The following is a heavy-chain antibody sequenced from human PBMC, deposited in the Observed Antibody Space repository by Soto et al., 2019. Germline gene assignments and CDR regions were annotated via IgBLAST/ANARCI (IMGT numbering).Heavy chain of an antibody. D-gene: IGHD3-10*01. CDR1: GGSISSGGYS. CDR3: ASYGSGSYSAFDI. J-gene: IGHJ3*02. V-gene: IGHV4-30-2*01. Sequence: QLQLQESGSGLVKPSQTLSLTCAVSGGSISSGGYSWSWIRQPPGKGLEWIGYIYHSGSTYYNPSLKSRVTISVDRSKNQFSLKLSSVTAADTAVYYCASYGSGSYSAFDIWGQGTMVTVSS. CDR2: IYHSGST.